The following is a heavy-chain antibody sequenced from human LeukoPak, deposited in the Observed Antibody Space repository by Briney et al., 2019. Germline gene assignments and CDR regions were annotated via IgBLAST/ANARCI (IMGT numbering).Heavy chain of an antibody. CDR3: AKDFFSSQGDYLDY. CDR1: GFTFSSYG. Sequence: HPGGSLRLSCAASGFTFSSYGIHWVRQAPGKGLEWVAFIGYDGSYKHYADSVKGRFTISRDNSKNTLYLQMNSLRAEDTAMYYCAKDFFSSQGDYLDYWGQGTLVTVSS. CDR2: IGYDGSYK. J-gene: IGHJ4*02. V-gene: IGHV3-30*02. D-gene: IGHD2/OR15-2a*01.